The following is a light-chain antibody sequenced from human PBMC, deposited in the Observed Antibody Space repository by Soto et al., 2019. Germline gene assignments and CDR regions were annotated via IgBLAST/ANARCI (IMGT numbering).Light chain of an antibody. J-gene: IGKJ1*01. CDR2: GAS. V-gene: IGKV3-20*01. CDR1: QFVSSN. Sequence: EIVMTQSPGTLSVSPGERATLSCRASQFVSSNLAWYQHKPGQAPRLLIYGASIRATGIPDRFSGSGSGTDFTLTISRLEPEDFAVYYCQQYGSSPRTFGQGTKVEIK. CDR3: QQYGSSPRT.